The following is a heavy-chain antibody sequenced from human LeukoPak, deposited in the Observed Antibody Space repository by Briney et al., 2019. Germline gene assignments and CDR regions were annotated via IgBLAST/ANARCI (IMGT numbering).Heavy chain of an antibody. J-gene: IGHJ4*02. CDR3: ARLLDAERWHWGIDY. Sequence: GASVTVSCKASGYTFTSYAMNWVRQAPGQGLEWMGWINTNTGNPTYAQGFTGRFVFSLDTSVSTAYLQISSLKAEDTAVYYCARLLDAERWHWGIDYWGQGTLVTVSS. D-gene: IGHD5-24*01. V-gene: IGHV7-4-1*02. CDR2: INTNTGNP. CDR1: GYTFTSYA.